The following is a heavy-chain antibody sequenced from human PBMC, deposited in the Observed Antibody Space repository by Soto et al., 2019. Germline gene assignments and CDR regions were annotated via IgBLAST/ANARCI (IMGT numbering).Heavy chain of an antibody. D-gene: IGHD2-2*01. J-gene: IGHJ4*02. Sequence: QVQLVQSGAEVKKPGSSVKVSCKASGGTFSSYTISWVRQAPGQGLEWIGRIIPILGIADYAQKFQGRVTITADKSTSTAYMELSSLRSEDTAVYYCARGVVPDDSFDYWGQGTLVTVSS. V-gene: IGHV1-69*02. CDR2: IIPILGIA. CDR3: ARGVVPDDSFDY. CDR1: GGTFSSYT.